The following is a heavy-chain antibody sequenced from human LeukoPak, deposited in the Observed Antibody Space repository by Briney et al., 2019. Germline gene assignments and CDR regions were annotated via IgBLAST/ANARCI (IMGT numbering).Heavy chain of an antibody. Sequence: PSQTLSLTCTVSGGSISSGSYYWSWIRQPAGKGLEWIGHIYTSGSTNYNPSLKSRVTISVDTSKNQFSLKLSSVTAADTALYHCARVLIGFFDYWGQGTPVTVSS. CDR3: ARVLIGFFDY. V-gene: IGHV4-61*09. D-gene: IGHD2-8*01. CDR2: IYTSGST. J-gene: IGHJ4*02. CDR1: GGSISSGSYY.